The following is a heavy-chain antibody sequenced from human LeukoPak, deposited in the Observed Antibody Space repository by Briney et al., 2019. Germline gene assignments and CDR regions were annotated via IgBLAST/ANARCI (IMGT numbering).Heavy chain of an antibody. CDR1: GFTFSSYS. CDR2: ISSSSSYI. J-gene: IGHJ4*02. Sequence: PGGSLRLPCAASGFTFSSYSMNWVRQAPGKGLEWVSSISSSSSYIYYADSVKGRFTISRDNAKSSLYLQMDSLRAEDTAVYYCARDSDSSGWSDYWGQGTLVTVSS. D-gene: IGHD6-19*01. CDR3: ARDSDSSGWSDY. V-gene: IGHV3-21*01.